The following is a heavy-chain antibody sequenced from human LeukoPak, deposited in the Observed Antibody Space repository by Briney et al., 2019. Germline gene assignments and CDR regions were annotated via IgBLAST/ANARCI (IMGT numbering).Heavy chain of an antibody. CDR1: GFTFSSYG. Sequence: GGSLRLSCAASGFTFSSYGMSWVRQAPGKGLEWVSAISGSGGSTYYADSVKGRFTISRDNSKNTLYLQMNSLRAEDTAVYYCAKGRGDYGDYEPFDYWGQGTLVTVSS. CDR3: AKGRGDYGDYEPFDY. CDR2: ISGSGGST. V-gene: IGHV3-23*01. D-gene: IGHD4-17*01. J-gene: IGHJ4*02.